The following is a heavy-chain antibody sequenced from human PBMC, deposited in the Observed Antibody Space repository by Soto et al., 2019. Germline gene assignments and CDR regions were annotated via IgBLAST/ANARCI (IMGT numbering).Heavy chain of an antibody. V-gene: IGHV3-23*01. CDR3: AKDRGNSWQHWLDP. CDR2: IGGGGST. J-gene: IGHJ5*02. D-gene: IGHD6-13*01. Sequence: GGSLRLSCAASGFTFSNFAMSRVRQAPGKGLEWVSAIGGGGSTYYADSVKGRFTISRDNSKNTLYLQMNSLRAEDTAVYYCAKDRGNSWQHWLDPWGQGALVTVS. CDR1: GFTFSNFA.